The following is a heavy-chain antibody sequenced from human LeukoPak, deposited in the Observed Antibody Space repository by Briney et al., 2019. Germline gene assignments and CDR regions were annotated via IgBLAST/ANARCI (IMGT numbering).Heavy chain of an antibody. J-gene: IGHJ4*02. Sequence: NSSETLSLTCTVSGGSISSYYWSWIRQPAGKGLEWIGPIYDTGSTNYNPSLKSRVTMSVDTSKNQFSLNLNSETAGDTAVYYCARVGYSSGWYPLDYWGQGTLVTVSS. CDR3: ARVGYSSGWYPLDY. CDR1: GGSISSYY. CDR2: IYDTGST. D-gene: IGHD6-19*01. V-gene: IGHV4-4*07.